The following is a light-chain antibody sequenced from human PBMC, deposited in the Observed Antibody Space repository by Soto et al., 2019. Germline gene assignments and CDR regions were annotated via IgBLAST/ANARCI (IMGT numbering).Light chain of an antibody. V-gene: IGLV2-23*01. CDR2: EGS. Sequence: QSALTQPASVSGSPGQSITISCTGTSSDVGSSNLVSWYQQHPGKAPKVMIYEGSALPSGVSNRFSGSKSGNTASLTISGLQTEDEADYYCCSFAGGTTYVFGTGTKLTVL. CDR3: CSFAGGTTYV. J-gene: IGLJ1*01. CDR1: SSDVGSSNL.